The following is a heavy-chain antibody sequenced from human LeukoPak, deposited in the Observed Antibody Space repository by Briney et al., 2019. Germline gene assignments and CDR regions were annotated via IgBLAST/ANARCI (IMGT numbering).Heavy chain of an antibody. CDR1: GFTFSNFG. CDR3: ATPPTAYTSGSLGY. CDR2: ISYDGSTK. Sequence: GRSLRLSCAASGFTFSNFGMHWARQAPGKGLEWVAIISYDGSTKYYADSVKGRFSISRDNSKNTLYLQMNSLRVGDTAVYYCATPPTAYTSGSLGYWGQGTLVTVSS. V-gene: IGHV3-30*03. D-gene: IGHD3-22*01. J-gene: IGHJ4*02.